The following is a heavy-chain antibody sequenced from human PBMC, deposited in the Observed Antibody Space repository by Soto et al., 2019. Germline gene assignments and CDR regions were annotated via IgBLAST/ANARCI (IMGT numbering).Heavy chain of an antibody. V-gene: IGHV3-74*01. J-gene: IGHJ4*02. CDR3: ARDGYDSASGGFDY. Sequence: EVQLVESGGGLVQPGGSLRLSCAASGITLSSYWMHWVRQAPGKGPVWVSRINRDGRSTSYADSAKGRFTISRDNAKNTLYLQMNSLRVEDTAVYDCARDGYDSASGGFDYWGRGTLVSVSS. CDR1: GITLSSYW. D-gene: IGHD3-3*01. CDR2: INRDGRST.